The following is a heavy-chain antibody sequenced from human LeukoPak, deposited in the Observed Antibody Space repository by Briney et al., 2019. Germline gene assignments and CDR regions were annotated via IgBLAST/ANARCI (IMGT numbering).Heavy chain of an antibody. J-gene: IGHJ4*02. Sequence: GSLRLSCAASGFTFNNYAMHWVCQAPGKGLEYVSGISGNGGSTHYANSVKGRFTISRDNSKNTLYLQMGSLRAEDMAVYYCARTFFTSHYFDYWGQGTLVTVSS. CDR1: GFTFNNYA. V-gene: IGHV3-64*01. CDR3: ARTFFTSHYFDY. D-gene: IGHD3-3*02. CDR2: ISGNGGST.